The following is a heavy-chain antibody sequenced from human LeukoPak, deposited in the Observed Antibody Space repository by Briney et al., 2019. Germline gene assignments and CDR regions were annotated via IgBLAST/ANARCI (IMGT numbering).Heavy chain of an antibody. CDR2: ISYDGSNK. CDR1: GFTFSSYA. Sequence: GGSLRLSCAASGFTFSSYAMHWVRQAPGKGLEWVAVISYDGSNKYYADSVKGRFTISRYNSKNTLYLQMNSLRAEDTAVYYCARDRDCSSTSCFQGLDYWGQGTLVTVSS. D-gene: IGHD2-2*01. J-gene: IGHJ4*02. CDR3: ARDRDCSSTSCFQGLDY. V-gene: IGHV3-30*04.